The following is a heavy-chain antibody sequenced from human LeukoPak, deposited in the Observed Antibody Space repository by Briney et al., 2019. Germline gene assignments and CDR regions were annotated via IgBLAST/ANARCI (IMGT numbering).Heavy chain of an antibody. J-gene: IGHJ3*02. Sequence: ASETLSLTCTVSGGSISSSSYYWGWIRQPPGKGLEWIGSIYYSGSTYYNPSLKSRVTKSVDTSKNQFSLKLSSVTAADTAVYYCARHVRAVAGTAGSAFDIWGQGTMVTVSS. D-gene: IGHD6-19*01. CDR1: GGSISSSSYY. CDR2: IYYSGST. CDR3: ARHVRAVAGTAGSAFDI. V-gene: IGHV4-39*01.